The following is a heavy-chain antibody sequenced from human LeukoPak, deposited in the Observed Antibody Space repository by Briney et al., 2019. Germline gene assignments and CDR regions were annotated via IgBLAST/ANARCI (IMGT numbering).Heavy chain of an antibody. CDR3: ARVLAVADPYDY. CDR1: GFTFSSYA. Sequence: GGSLRLSCAASGFTFSSYAMHWVRQAPGKGLEWGAVISYDGSNKYYADSVKGRLTISRDNSKNTLYLQMNSLRAEDTAVYYCARVLAVADPYDYWGQGTLVTVSS. J-gene: IGHJ4*02. V-gene: IGHV3-30*04. CDR2: ISYDGSNK. D-gene: IGHD6-19*01.